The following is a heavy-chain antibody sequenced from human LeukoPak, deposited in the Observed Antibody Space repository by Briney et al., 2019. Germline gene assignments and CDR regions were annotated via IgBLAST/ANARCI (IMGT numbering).Heavy chain of an antibody. CDR3: AKDSAALPLGGFDY. CDR1: GFTFDDYA. V-gene: IGHV3-9*01. CDR2: ISWNSGSI. D-gene: IGHD6-6*01. Sequence: GRSLRLPCAASGFTFDDYAMHWVRQAPGKGLEWVSGISWNSGSIGYADSVKGRFTISRDNAKNSLYLQMNSLRAEDTALYYCAKDSAALPLGGFDYWGQGTLVTVSS. J-gene: IGHJ4*02.